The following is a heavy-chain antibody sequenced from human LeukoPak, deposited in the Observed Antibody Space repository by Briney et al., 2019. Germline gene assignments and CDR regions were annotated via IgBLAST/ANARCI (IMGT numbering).Heavy chain of an antibody. J-gene: IGHJ6*03. V-gene: IGHV4-34*01. CDR1: GGSFSGYY. Sequence: SETLSLTCAVYGGSFSGYYWSWIRQPPGKGLEWIGEINHSGSTNYKPSLKSRVTISVDTSKNQFSLKLSSVTAADTAVYYCARSPNHYSYYYMDVWGKGTTVTVSS. CDR3: ARSPNHYSYYYMDV. D-gene: IGHD1-14*01. CDR2: INHSGST.